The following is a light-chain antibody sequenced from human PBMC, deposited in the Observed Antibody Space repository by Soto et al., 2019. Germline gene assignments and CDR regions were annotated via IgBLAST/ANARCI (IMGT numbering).Light chain of an antibody. CDR1: SSDIGAYIY. J-gene: IGLJ1*01. CDR2: EVS. V-gene: IGLV2-8*01. Sequence: QSVLTQPPSASGSLGQSLTISCTGTSSDIGAYIYVSWYQQHPGKAPKNIISEVSRRPSGVPERFSGSKSGNTASLTVSGLKADDGGHYYCGSYAGSNNLVFGTGTKVP. CDR3: GSYAGSNNLV.